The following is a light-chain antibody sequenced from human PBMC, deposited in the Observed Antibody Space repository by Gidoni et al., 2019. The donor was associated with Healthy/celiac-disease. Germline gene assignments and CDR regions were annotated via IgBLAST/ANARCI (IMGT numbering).Light chain of an antibody. CDR3: QQYNNWPPWT. V-gene: IGKV3-15*01. CDR1: QSVSRL. J-gene: IGKJ1*01. Sequence: IVLTQSPATLSVPPGERATLSCRANQSVSRLLAWYQQKPGQAPRLLIYGASTRATGIPARFSGSGSGTEFTLTISSLQSEDFAVYYCQQYNNWPPWTFGQGTKVEIK. CDR2: GAS.